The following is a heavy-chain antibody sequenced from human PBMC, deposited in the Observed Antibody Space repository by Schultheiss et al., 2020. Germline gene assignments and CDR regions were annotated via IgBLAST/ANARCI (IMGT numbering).Heavy chain of an antibody. J-gene: IGHJ4*02. V-gene: IGHV3-74*01. CDR1: GFTFSSYG. CDR3: AKAHYGSGSRRPFMY. CDR2: INGDGTTT. D-gene: IGHD3-10*01. Sequence: GGSLRLSCAASGFTFSSYGMHWVRQVPGKGLVWVSHINGDGTTTNYADSVKGRFTVSRDGSKNTLYLQMNSLRAEDTAVYYCAKAHYGSGSRRPFMYWGQGTLVTVSS.